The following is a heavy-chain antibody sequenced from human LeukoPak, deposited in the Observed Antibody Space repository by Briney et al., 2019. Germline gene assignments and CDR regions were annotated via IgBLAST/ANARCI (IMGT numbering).Heavy chain of an antibody. J-gene: IGHJ3*02. CDR2: LHAGGRT. Sequence: PGGSLRLSCAVSGLTVNSNYMSWVRQAPGQGLEWVSLLHAGGRTYYGDSVKGRFTIFRDNAKNTLHLQMDSLRSEDTAVYYCAREGTPEMATTHDAFDIWGQGTMVTVSS. CDR1: GLTVNSNY. CDR3: AREGTPEMATTHDAFDI. D-gene: IGHD5-24*01. V-gene: IGHV3-53*05.